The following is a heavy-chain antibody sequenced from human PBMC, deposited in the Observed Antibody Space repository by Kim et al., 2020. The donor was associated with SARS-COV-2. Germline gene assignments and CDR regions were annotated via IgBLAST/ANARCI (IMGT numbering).Heavy chain of an antibody. CDR2: ISAYNGNT. CDR1: GYTFTSYG. CDR3: ARGRCSGGSCYMPEPEDWFDP. D-gene: IGHD2-15*01. V-gene: IGHV1-18*01. Sequence: ASVKVSCKASGYTFTSYGISWVRQAPGQGLEWMGWISAYNGNTNYAQKLQGRVTMTTDTSTSTAYMELRSLRSDDTAVYYCARGRCSGGSCYMPEPEDWFDPWGQGTLVTVSS. J-gene: IGHJ5*02.